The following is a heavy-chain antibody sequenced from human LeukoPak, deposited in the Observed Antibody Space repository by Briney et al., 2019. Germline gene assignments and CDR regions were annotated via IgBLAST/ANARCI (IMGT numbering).Heavy chain of an antibody. J-gene: IGHJ4*02. CDR1: GGSFSGYY. D-gene: IGHD6-13*01. CDR2: INHSGST. CDR3: ARGRIAAAGSEFDY. Sequence: SETLSLTCAVYGGSFSGYYWSWIRQPPGKGLEWIGEINHSGSTNYNPSLKSRVTISVDTSKNQFSLKLSSVTAADTAVYYCARGRIAAAGSEFDYWGQGTLATVSS. V-gene: IGHV4-34*01.